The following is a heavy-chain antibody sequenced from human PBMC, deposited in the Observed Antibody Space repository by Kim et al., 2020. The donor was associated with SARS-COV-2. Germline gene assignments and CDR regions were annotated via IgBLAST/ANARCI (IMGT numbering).Heavy chain of an antibody. CDR2: SNK. V-gene: IGHV3-30*01. J-gene: IGHJ6*02. D-gene: IGHD4-17*01. Sequence: SNKYYADSVKGRFTISRDNSKNTLYLQMNSLRAEDTAVYYCARDTGDGMDVWGQGTTVTVSS. CDR3: ARDTGDGMDV.